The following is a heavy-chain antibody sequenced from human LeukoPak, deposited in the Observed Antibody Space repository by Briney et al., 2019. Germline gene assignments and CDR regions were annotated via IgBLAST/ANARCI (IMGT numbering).Heavy chain of an antibody. J-gene: IGHJ4*02. Sequence: GGSLRLSCAASGFTFRSHWMHWVRHAPAGGLGWVSRLYPGGSTTTYADSVRGRFTISRDNTKNTLHLQMNSLRAEDTAVYYCASGLLVAGGTIDYWGRGTLVTVSS. CDR1: GFTFRSHW. CDR3: ASGLLVAGGTIDY. V-gene: IGHV3-74*01. D-gene: IGHD6-19*01. CDR2: LYPGGSTT.